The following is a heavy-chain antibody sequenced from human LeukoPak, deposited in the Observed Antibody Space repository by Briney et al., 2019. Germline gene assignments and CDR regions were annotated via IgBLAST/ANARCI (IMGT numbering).Heavy chain of an antibody. Sequence: SETLSLTCTVSGGSISSYYWSWIRQPAGKGLEWIGRIYSTGSTNYNPSLKSRVTMSVDTSKNQSSLRLRSVTAAGTAVYYCARQIASAGTAGFDFWGQGALVTVSS. J-gene: IGHJ4*02. D-gene: IGHD6-13*01. CDR1: GGSISSYY. CDR2: IYSTGST. CDR3: ARQIASAGTAGFDF. V-gene: IGHV4-4*07.